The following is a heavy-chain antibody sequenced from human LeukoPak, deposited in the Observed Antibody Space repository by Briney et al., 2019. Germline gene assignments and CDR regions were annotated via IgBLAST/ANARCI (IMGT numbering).Heavy chain of an antibody. V-gene: IGHV1-18*01. D-gene: IGHD3-9*01. CDR3: ARDVLYYDILTGYYETFDY. Sequence: EASVKVSCKASGYTFTSYGISWVRQAPGQGLEWMGWISAYNGNTNYAQKLQGRVTMTTDTSTSTAYMELRSLRSDDTAVYYCARDVLYYDILTGYYETFDYWGQGTLVTVSS. CDR2: ISAYNGNT. CDR1: GYTFTSYG. J-gene: IGHJ4*02.